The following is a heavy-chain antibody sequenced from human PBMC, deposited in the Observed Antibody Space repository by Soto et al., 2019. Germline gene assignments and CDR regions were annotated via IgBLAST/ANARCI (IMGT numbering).Heavy chain of an antibody. D-gene: IGHD5-18*01. J-gene: IGHJ6*02. Sequence: EVQLVESGGGLVQPGGSLRLSCAASGFTFSSYWMSWVRQAPGKGLEWVANIKQDGSEKYYVDSVKGRFTISRDNAKNSLYLQMNSLRAEDTAVYYCARYGAMDLNYYYYGMDVWGQGTTVTVSS. CDR3: ARYGAMDLNYYYYGMDV. V-gene: IGHV3-7*03. CDR2: IKQDGSEK. CDR1: GFTFSSYW.